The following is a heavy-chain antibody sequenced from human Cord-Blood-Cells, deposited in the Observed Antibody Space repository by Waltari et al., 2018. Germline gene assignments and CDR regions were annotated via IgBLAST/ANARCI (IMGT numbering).Heavy chain of an antibody. D-gene: IGHD6-13*01. V-gene: IGHV4-31*03. Sequence: QVQLQESGPGLVKPSQTLSLTCTVSGGSISSGGYYWSWIRQHPGKGLEWIGYIYYSGSTYYNPSLKIRVTISVDTSKNQFSLKLSSVTAADTAVYYCARGPGGIAAAGNLRAFDIWGQGTMVTVSS. CDR2: IYYSGST. CDR1: GGSISSGGYY. J-gene: IGHJ3*02. CDR3: ARGPGGIAAAGNLRAFDI.